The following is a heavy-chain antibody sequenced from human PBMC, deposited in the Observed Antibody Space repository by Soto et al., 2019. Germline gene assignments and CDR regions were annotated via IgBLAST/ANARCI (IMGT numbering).Heavy chain of an antibody. J-gene: IGHJ6*02. Sequence: GGSLRLSCAASGFTFSSYAMSWVRQAPGKGLEWVSAISGSGGSTYYADSVKGRFTISRDNPKNTLYLQMNSLRAEDTAVYYCAKGYYGSGSYYNSPSYYYGMDVWGQGTTVTVSS. D-gene: IGHD3-10*01. V-gene: IGHV3-23*01. CDR1: GFTFSSYA. CDR3: AKGYYGSGSYYNSPSYYYGMDV. CDR2: ISGSGGST.